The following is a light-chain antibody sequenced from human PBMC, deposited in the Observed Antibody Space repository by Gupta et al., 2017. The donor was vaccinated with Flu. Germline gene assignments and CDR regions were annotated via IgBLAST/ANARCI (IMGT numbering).Light chain of an antibody. CDR2: AAS. J-gene: IGKJ1*01. Sequence: PAPLAGSPGESATLSCRASQSVSRILAWYQQKQGQAPRLLIYAASTRATDVPARFSGSGSGTEFTLTISSLQSEDFAVYYCQQDKIWPQAFGQGTKVEVK. CDR3: QQDKIWPQA. V-gene: IGKV3-15*01. CDR1: QSVSRI.